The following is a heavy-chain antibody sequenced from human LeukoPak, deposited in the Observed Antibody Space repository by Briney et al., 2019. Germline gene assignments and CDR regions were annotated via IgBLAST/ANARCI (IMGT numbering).Heavy chain of an antibody. CDR1: GGSISSGDYY. D-gene: IGHD1-26*01. J-gene: IGHJ5*02. V-gene: IGHV4-30-4*08. Sequence: TSQTLSLTCTVSGGSISSGDYYRSWIRQPPGKGLEWIGYIYYSGSTYYNPSLKSRVTISVDTSKNQFSLKLSSVTAVDTAVYYCAREGSGSYHNWFDPWGQGTLVTVSS. CDR2: IYYSGST. CDR3: AREGSGSYHNWFDP.